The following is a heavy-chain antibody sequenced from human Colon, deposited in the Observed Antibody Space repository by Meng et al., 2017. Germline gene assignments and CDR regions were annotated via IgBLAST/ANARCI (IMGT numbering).Heavy chain of an antibody. CDR1: GFNFNTYA. CDR3: AKDRESYNSVWDAYDI. J-gene: IGHJ3*02. Sequence: GESLKISCVASGFNFNTYAMSWVRQAPGKGLEWASAIGGGGYDTFYADSVKGHFTISRDDSKNTLYLQMNSLRAEDTAVYYCAKDRESYNSVWDAYDIWGQGTMVTVSS. D-gene: IGHD1-20*01. CDR2: IGGGGYDT. V-gene: IGHV3-23*01.